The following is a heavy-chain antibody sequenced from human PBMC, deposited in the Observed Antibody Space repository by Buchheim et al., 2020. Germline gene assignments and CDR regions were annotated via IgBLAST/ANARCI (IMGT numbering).Heavy chain of an antibody. V-gene: IGHV3-30-3*01. Sequence: QVQLVESGGGVVQPGRSLRLSCAASGFTFSSYAMHWVRQAPGKGLEWVAVISYDGSNKYSPDSVKGRFTISRDNSKNTLYLQMNSLRAEDTAVYYCARGERGVPDNWGQGTL. CDR3: ARGERGVPDN. D-gene: IGHD4/OR15-4a*01. CDR1: GFTFSSYA. J-gene: IGHJ4*02. CDR2: ISYDGSNK.